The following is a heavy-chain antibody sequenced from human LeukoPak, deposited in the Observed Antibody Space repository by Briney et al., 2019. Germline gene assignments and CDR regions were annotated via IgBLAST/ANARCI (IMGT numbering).Heavy chain of an antibody. V-gene: IGHV3-7*01. CDR2: INPAGSET. Sequence: GGSLRLSCAASGFSFNAYWMAWVRQAPGTGLEWVANINPAGSETFHVDPVKGRFTISRDHAKNLVYLQMNSLRAEDTAVYYCATFGLVAALDLWGQGTLVTVSS. CDR1: GFSFNAYW. D-gene: IGHD5-12*01. CDR3: ATFGLVAALDL. J-gene: IGHJ4*02.